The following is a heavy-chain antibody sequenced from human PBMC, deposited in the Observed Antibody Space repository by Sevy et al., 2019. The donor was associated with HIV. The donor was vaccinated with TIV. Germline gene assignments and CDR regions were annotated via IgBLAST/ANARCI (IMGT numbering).Heavy chain of an antibody. CDR2: INGDGTNT. J-gene: IGHJ4*02. Sequence: GGSLRLSCAASGFTFNRNWMHWVRQAPGKGLVWVSQINGDGTNTNYADSMKGRFTISRDNAKNTVYLQMNSLTVEDTAVYYCASEVYCSSGRCFSPRFDNWGQGTLVTVSS. V-gene: IGHV3-74*01. CDR1: GFTFNRNW. CDR3: ASEVYCSSGRCFSPRFDN. D-gene: IGHD2-15*01.